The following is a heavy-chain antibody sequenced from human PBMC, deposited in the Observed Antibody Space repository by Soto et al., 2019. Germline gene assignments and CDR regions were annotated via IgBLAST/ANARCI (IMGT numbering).Heavy chain of an antibody. D-gene: IGHD3-9*01. J-gene: IGHJ4*02. Sequence: QVQLVQSGAEVKKPGASVKVSCKASGYTFTSYGISWVRQAPGQGLEWMGWISAYNGNTNYAQKLQGRVTMTTDTSTSTDYMELRSLRSDDTAVYYCARDCGDDILTGYYCGFDYWGQGTLVTVSS. CDR2: ISAYNGNT. CDR3: ARDCGDDILTGYYCGFDY. V-gene: IGHV1-18*01. CDR1: GYTFTSYG.